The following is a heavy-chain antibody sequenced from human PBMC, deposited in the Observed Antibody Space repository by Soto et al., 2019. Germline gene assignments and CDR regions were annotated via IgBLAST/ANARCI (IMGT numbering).Heavy chain of an antibody. J-gene: IGHJ6*02. CDR1: GGTFSSYA. Sequence: QVQLVQSGAEVKKPGSSVKVSCKASGGTFSSYAISWVRQAPGQGLEWMGGIIPIFGTANYAQKFQGRVTXTXXXSXXTAYMELSNLRSEDTAVYYCATQGLPNYYYSGMDVWGQGTTVTVSS. D-gene: IGHD5-18*01. CDR2: IIPIFGTA. CDR3: ATQGLPNYYYSGMDV. V-gene: IGHV1-69*05.